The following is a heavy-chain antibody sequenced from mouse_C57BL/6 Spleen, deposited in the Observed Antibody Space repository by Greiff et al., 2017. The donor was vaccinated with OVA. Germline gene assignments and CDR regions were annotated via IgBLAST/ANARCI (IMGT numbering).Heavy chain of an antibody. CDR3: ARDGYYGYYAMDY. Sequence: EVMLQESGPGLVKPSQSLSLTCSVTGYSITSGYYWNWIRQFPGNKLEWMGYISYDGSNNYNPSLKNRISITRDTSKNQYFLKLNSVTTEDTATYYCARDGYYGYYAMDYWGQGTSVTVSS. CDR2: ISYDGSN. V-gene: IGHV3-6*01. CDR1: GYSITSGYY. J-gene: IGHJ4*01. D-gene: IGHD1-1*02.